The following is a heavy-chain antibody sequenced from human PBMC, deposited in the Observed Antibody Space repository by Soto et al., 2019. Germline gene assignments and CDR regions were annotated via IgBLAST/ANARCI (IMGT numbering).Heavy chain of an antibody. V-gene: IGHV4-59*01. CDR1: GGSISSYY. CDR2: IYYSGST. Sequence: SETLSLTCTVSGGSISSYYWSWIRQPPGKGLEWIGYIYYSGSTNYNPSLKSRVTISVDTSKNQFSLKLSSVTAAGTAVYYCARAPERNRWFGESYYFDYWGQGTLVTVSS. D-gene: IGHD3-10*01. J-gene: IGHJ4*02. CDR3: ARAPERNRWFGESYYFDY.